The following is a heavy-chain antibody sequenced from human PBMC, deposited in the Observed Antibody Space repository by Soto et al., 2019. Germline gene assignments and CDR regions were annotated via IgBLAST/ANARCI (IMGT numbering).Heavy chain of an antibody. J-gene: IGHJ4*02. CDR2: ISSNGDTT. CDR3: VKAITMIVNY. CDR1: GFTFSSYA. D-gene: IGHD3-22*01. Sequence: GGSLRLSCSACGFTFSSYAMHWVRQAPGKGLEYVSAISSNGDTTYYADSVKGRFTISRDNSKNTLYLQMSSLRAEDTAVYYWVKAITMIVNYWGQGTLVTVSS. V-gene: IGHV3-64D*08.